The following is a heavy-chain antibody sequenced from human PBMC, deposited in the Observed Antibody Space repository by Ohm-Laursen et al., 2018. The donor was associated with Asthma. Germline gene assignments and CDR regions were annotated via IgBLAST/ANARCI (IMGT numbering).Heavy chain of an antibody. CDR2: ISAYNGNT. CDR3: ARDDVVPAADYYYYGMDV. V-gene: IGHV1-18*01. J-gene: IGHJ6*02. D-gene: IGHD2-2*01. Sequence: ASVKVSCKASGYTFTSYGISWVRQAPGQGLEWMGWISAYNGNTNYAQKLQGRVTMTTDTSTSTAYMELRSLRSDDTAVYYCARDDVVPAADYYYYGMDVWGQGTTVTVSS. CDR1: GYTFTSYG.